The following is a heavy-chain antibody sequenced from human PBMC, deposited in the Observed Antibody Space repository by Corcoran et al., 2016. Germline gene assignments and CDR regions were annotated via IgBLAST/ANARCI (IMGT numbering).Heavy chain of an antibody. V-gene: IGHV3-73*02. CDR1: GFTFSDSA. CDR2: IRSRPNSYAT. CDR3: TRGIGGYGMDV. D-gene: IGHD3-16*01. Sequence: EVQLVESGGDLVQPGGSLRLSCAASGFTFSDSAIHWVRQASGKGLEWVGRIRSRPNSYATAYAASLGGRFTITRDDSKNTAYLQMNSLKAEDMAVYECTRGIGGYGMDVWGQGTTVTVSS. J-gene: IGHJ6*02.